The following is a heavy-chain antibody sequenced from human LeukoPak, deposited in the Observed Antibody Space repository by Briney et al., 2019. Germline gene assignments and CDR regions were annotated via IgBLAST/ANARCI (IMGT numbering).Heavy chain of an antibody. CDR2: ISGSGGST. D-gene: IGHD6-19*01. CDR1: GFTFSSYA. Sequence: GGSLRLSCAASGFTFSSYAMSWVRQAPGEGLEWVSAISGSGGSTHYADSVKGRFTISRDNSKNTLYLQMNSLRAEDTAVYYCAKGRIAVAAYFDYWGQGTLVTVSS. CDR3: AKGRIAVAAYFDY. V-gene: IGHV3-23*01. J-gene: IGHJ4*02.